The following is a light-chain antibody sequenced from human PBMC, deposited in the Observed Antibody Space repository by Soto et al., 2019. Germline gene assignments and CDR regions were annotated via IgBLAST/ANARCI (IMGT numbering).Light chain of an antibody. CDR3: LQDYNFPRT. CDR1: QDIRND. J-gene: IGKJ1*01. Sequence: AIQMTQSPSSLSASVGDRVTITCRASQDIRNDLGWYQQKPGKAPKLLIYDGSKLQSGVPSRFSGSVSDTDFTLTISSLQPEDFATYYCLQDYNFPRTFGQGTKVEVK. V-gene: IGKV1-6*01. CDR2: DGS.